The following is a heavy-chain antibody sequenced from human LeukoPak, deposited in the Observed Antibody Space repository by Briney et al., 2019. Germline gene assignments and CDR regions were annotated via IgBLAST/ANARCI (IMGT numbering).Heavy chain of an antibody. D-gene: IGHD2-2*01. V-gene: IGHV3-20*04. Sequence: GGSLRLSCTASGFSFDEHGMSWVRHVPGKGLEWVSGINWSGGSTGYADPLRGRFTISRHNPKNSLYLQMDSLRAEDTALYYCARAPITSPFYFDYWGQGTLVTVSS. CDR3: ARAPITSPFYFDY. J-gene: IGHJ4*02. CDR2: INWSGGST. CDR1: GFSFDEHG.